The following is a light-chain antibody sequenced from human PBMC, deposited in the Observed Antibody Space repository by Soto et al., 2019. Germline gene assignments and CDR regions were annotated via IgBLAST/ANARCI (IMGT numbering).Light chain of an antibody. CDR3: QQYNSLSWT. J-gene: IGKJ1*01. Sequence: DIQMTQSPSTLSASLGDSVTITCRASQSITIWLAWYQQKPGKAPKLLIFDASSLEAGVPSRFSGSGSGTEFTLTISGLQPDDFAAYYCQQYNSLSWTFGQGTKVETK. CDR1: QSITIW. V-gene: IGKV1-5*01. CDR2: DAS.